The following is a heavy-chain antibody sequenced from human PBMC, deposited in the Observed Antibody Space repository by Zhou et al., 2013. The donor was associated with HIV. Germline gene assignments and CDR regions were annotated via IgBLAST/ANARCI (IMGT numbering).Heavy chain of an antibody. V-gene: IGHV1-2*02. D-gene: IGHD2-21*01. J-gene: IGHJ3*02. Sequence: QVQLVQSGAEVKKPGSSVKVSCKASGGTFSSHVITWVRQAPGQGLEWMGWINPKSGGTNYAQKFQGRVTMTRDTSISTAYMELSRLRSDDTAVYYCARAGIVVIRTGDAFDIWGQGTMVTVSS. CDR2: INPKSGGT. CDR1: GGTFSSHV. CDR3: ARAGIVVIRTGDAFDI.